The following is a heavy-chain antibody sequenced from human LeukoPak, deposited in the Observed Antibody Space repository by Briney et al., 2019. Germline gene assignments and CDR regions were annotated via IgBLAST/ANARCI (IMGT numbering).Heavy chain of an antibody. V-gene: IGHV1-69*05. CDR3: ASSGMTTVTTRHLVSGISIYYFDY. D-gene: IGHD4-11*01. J-gene: IGHJ4*02. CDR2: IIPIFGTA. Sequence: SVKVSCKASGGTFSSYAISWVRQAPGEGLEWMGGIIPIFGTANYAQKFQGRVTITTDESTSTAYMELSSLRSEDTAVYYCASSGMTTVTTRHLVSGISIYYFDYWGQGTLVTVSS. CDR1: GGTFSSYA.